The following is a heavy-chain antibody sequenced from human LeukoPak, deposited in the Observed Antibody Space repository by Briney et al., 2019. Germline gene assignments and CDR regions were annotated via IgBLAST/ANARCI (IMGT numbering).Heavy chain of an antibody. Sequence: SETLSLTGTVSGGPIRTNYSRWIPQPPGKALEWSGFIYYTGRTNHNPSLKSRVNISVDTSKNQFSLNLTSVTAADTAVYYCGGDRGPYDNHVFVMWGEGTMVTVSS. CDR1: GGPIRTNY. J-gene: IGHJ3*02. CDR3: GGDRGPYDNHVFVM. V-gene: IGHV4-59*01. CDR2: IYYTGRT. D-gene: IGHD3-9*01.